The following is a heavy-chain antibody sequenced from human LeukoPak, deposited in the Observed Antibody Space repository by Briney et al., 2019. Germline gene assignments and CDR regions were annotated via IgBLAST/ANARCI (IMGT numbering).Heavy chain of an antibody. CDR3: ARAPRIQLTFPTHY. CDR2: ISAYNGNT. D-gene: IGHD5-18*01. Sequence: PAASVKVSCKASGYTFTSYGISWVRQAPGQGLEWMGWISAYNGNTNYAQKLQGRVTMTTDTSTSIAYMELRSLRSDDTAVYYCARAPRIQLTFPTHYWGQGTLVTVSS. J-gene: IGHJ4*02. V-gene: IGHV1-18*01. CDR1: GYTFTSYG.